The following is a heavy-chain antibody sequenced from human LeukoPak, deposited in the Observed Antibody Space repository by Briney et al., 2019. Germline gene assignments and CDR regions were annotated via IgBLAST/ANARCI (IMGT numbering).Heavy chain of an antibody. V-gene: IGHV3-33*06. CDR1: GFTFSNYG. J-gene: IGHJ4*02. CDR3: AKDWGHYYASGQGSYFDY. D-gene: IGHD3-10*01. CDR2: IWYNGVNK. Sequence: GGPLRLSCAASGFTFSNYGIHWVPQAPGKGLEWLAVIWYNGVNKFYSDSVKVRFTISRDNSKNTLYLQMNSLRAEDTAVYYCAKDWGHYYASGQGSYFDYWGQGTLVTVSS.